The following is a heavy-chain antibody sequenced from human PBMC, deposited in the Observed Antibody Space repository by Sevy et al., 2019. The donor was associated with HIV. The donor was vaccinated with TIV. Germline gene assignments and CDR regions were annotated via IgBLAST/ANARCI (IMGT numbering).Heavy chain of an antibody. CDR1: GFTFSSYS. CDR3: ARGPLLWFGELSY. Sequence: GGSLRLSCAASGFTFSSYSMSWVRQAPGKGLEWVSYISSSSSTIYYADSVKGRFTISRDNAKNSLYLQMNSLRDEDTAVYYCARGPLLWFGELSYWGQGTLVTVSS. V-gene: IGHV3-48*02. J-gene: IGHJ4*02. D-gene: IGHD3-10*01. CDR2: ISSSSSTI.